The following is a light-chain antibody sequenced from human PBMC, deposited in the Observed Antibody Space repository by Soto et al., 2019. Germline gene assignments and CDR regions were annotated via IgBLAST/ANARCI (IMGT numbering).Light chain of an antibody. V-gene: IGLV2-14*01. CDR3: SSYRSTSTAVV. CDR1: SSDVGGYKY. Sequence: QSALTQPASVSGSPGQSITISCTGTSSDVGGYKYVSWYQQHPGTAPKLIIYDVSNRPSGVSNRFSGSKSGNTASLTISGLQAEDEADYYCSSYRSTSTAVVVGGGTKLTVL. J-gene: IGLJ2*01. CDR2: DVS.